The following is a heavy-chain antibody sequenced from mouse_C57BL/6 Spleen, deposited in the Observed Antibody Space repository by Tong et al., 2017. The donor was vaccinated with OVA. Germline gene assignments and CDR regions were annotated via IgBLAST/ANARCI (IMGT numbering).Heavy chain of an antibody. CDR1: GFSFNTYA. CDR3: VRQDYGSSYWYFDY. CDR2: IRIKSNNYAT. Sequence: EVQLQESGGGLVQPKGSLKLSCAVSGFSFNTYAMNWVRQAPGKGLEWVARIRIKSNNYATYYADSVKDRFTISRDDSESMLYLQMNNLKTEDTAMYYCVRQDYGSSYWYFDYWGQGTTLTVSS. V-gene: IGHV10-1*01. J-gene: IGHJ2*01. D-gene: IGHD1-1*01.